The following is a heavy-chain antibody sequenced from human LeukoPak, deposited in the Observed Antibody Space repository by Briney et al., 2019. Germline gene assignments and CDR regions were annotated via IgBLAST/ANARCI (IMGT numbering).Heavy chain of an antibody. CDR1: GGTFSSYA. Sequence: SVEVSCKASGGTFSSYAISWVRQAPGQGLEWMGGIIPIFGTANYAQKFQGRVTITADESTSTAYMELSSLRSEDTAVYYCATQVAQQLVPGLDYWGQGTLVTVSS. D-gene: IGHD6-13*01. J-gene: IGHJ4*02. CDR2: IIPIFGTA. CDR3: ATQVAQQLVPGLDY. V-gene: IGHV1-69*13.